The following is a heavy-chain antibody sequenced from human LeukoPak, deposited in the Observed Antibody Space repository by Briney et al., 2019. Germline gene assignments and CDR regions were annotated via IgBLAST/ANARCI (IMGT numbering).Heavy chain of an antibody. CDR2: IKQDGSEK. D-gene: IGHD6-13*01. J-gene: IGHJ4*02. CDR3: ARGTAAAATFDY. CDR1: GFTFSNYW. V-gene: IGHV3-7*03. Sequence: GGSLRLSCAASGFTFSNYWMSWVRQAPGKGLEWVANIKQDGSEKYYVVSVKGRFTISRDNAKNSLYLQMNSLRAEDTAVYYCARGTAAAATFDYWGQGTLVTVSS.